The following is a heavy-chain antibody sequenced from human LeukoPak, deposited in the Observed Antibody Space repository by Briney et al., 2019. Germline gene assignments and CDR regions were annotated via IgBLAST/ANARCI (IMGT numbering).Heavy chain of an antibody. V-gene: IGHV3-21*01. CDR1: GFTFSSYS. J-gene: IGHJ4*02. Sequence: GGSLRLSCAASGFTFSSYSMNWVRQAPGKGLEWVSSISSSSSYIYYADSVKGRFTISRDNAKNSLYLQMNSLRAEDTAVYYCARGENYYDSSGRASYFDYWGQGTLVTVSS. CDR3: ARGENYYDSSGRASYFDY. D-gene: IGHD3-22*01. CDR2: ISSSSSYI.